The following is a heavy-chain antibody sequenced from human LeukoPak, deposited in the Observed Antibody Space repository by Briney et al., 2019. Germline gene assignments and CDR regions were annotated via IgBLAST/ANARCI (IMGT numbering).Heavy chain of an antibody. CDR3: ASGDTTGYSGGAFNI. CDR2: IWYDGSNK. D-gene: IGHD3-22*01. Sequence: GRSLRLSCVASGFTFSRYGMHWVRQAPGKGLEWVAIIWYDGSNKYYADSVKGRFTISRDTSKNTLYLQMDSLRAEDTAVYCCASGDTTGYSGGAFNIWGQGTMVTVSS. CDR1: GFTFSRYG. V-gene: IGHV3-33*03. J-gene: IGHJ3*02.